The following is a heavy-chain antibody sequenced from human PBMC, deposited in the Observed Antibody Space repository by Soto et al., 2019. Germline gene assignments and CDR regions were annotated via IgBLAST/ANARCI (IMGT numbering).Heavy chain of an antibody. Sequence: SETLSLTCTVSGGSISSGGYYWSWIRQHPGKGLEWIGYIYYSGSTYYNPSLKSRVTISVDTSKNQFSLKLSSVTAADTAVYYCARYSSPLYLAVAEDACDIWGQGTMVTVSS. J-gene: IGHJ3*02. CDR1: GGSISSGGYY. D-gene: IGHD6-19*01. CDR2: IYYSGST. V-gene: IGHV4-31*03. CDR3: ARYSSPLYLAVAEDACDI.